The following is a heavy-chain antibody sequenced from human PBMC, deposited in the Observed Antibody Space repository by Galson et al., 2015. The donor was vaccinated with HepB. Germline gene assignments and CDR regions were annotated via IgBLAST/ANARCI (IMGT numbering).Heavy chain of an antibody. CDR1: GFTFDDYA. V-gene: IGHV3-9*01. CDR3: AKDSGGHAFDI. J-gene: IGHJ3*02. Sequence: SLRLSCAASGFTFDDYAMHWVRQAPGKGLEWVSGISWNSGSIGYADSVKGRFTISRDNAKNSLYLQMNSLRAEDTALYYCAKDSGGHAFDIWGQGTMVTVSS. D-gene: IGHD3-10*01. CDR2: ISWNSGSI.